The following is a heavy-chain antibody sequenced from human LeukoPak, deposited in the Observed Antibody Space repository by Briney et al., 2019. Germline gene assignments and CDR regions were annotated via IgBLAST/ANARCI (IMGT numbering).Heavy chain of an antibody. V-gene: IGHV3-53*01. D-gene: IGHD6-6*01. CDR1: GFTVSSNY. CDR2: IYSGGST. CDR3: ARGGSIADPIGFDY. J-gene: IGHJ4*02. Sequence: GGSLRLACAASGFTVSSNYMSRVRQAPGKGLEWVSVIYSGGSTYYADSVKGRFTISRDNSKNTLYLQMNSLRAEDTAVYYCARGGSIADPIGFDYWGQGTLVTVSS.